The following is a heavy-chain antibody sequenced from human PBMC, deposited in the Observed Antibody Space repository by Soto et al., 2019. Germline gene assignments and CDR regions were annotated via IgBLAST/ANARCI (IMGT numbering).Heavy chain of an antibody. J-gene: IGHJ4*02. CDR2: IFYSGST. D-gene: IGHD5-12*01. CDR3: ARSRGDSGYELDY. V-gene: IGHV4-39*01. CDR1: GGSISSTGYY. Sequence: QLQLQESGPGLVKPSETLSLTCTVSGGSISSTGYYWGWIRQPPGKGLEWIGSIFYSGSTYYNPSLESRVTISVDTSKNQFSLRMRSVTAADTAVYYCARSRGDSGYELDYWGQGTLVTVSS.